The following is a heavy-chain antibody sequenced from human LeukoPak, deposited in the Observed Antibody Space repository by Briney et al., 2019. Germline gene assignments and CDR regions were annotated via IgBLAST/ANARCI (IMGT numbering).Heavy chain of an antibody. J-gene: IGHJ4*02. V-gene: IGHV1-2*04. CDR2: INPNSGGT. Sequence: ASLRVSSKASGYTFTAYCMHCVRQAPGQGLEWMGWINPNSGGTNYAQKFQGWVTMTRDTSTSTAYMELSRLRSDDTAVYYCARVRDSSGWPYYFDHWGQGTLVTVSS. CDR3: ARVRDSSGWPYYFDH. CDR1: GYTFTAYC. D-gene: IGHD6-19*01.